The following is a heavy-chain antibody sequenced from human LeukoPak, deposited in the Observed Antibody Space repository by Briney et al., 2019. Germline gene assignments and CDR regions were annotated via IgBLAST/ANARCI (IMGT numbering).Heavy chain of an antibody. D-gene: IGHD1-26*01. CDR1: GGSISSYY. V-gene: IGHV4-59*01. J-gene: IGHJ4*02. CDR3: ARPRVGIVGATVDY. Sequence: SETLSLTCTVSGGSISSYYWSWIRQPPGKGLEWIGYIYYSGSTNYNPSLKSRVTISVDTSKNQFSLKLSSVTAADTAVYYCARPRVGIVGATVDYWGQGTLVTVSS. CDR2: IYYSGST.